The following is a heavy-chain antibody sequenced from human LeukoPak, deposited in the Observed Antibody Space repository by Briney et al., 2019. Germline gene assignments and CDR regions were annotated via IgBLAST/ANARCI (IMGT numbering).Heavy chain of an antibody. CDR3: ASPLAAAGTSADFDY. D-gene: IGHD6-13*01. J-gene: IGHJ4*02. Sequence: SETLSLTCTVSGGSISSSSYYWGWIRQPPGKGLEWIGSIYYSGSTYYNPSLKSRVTISVDTSKNQFSLKLSSVTAADTAVYYCASPLAAAGTSADFDYWGQGTLVTVSS. CDR1: GGSISSSSYY. V-gene: IGHV4-39*07. CDR2: IYYSGST.